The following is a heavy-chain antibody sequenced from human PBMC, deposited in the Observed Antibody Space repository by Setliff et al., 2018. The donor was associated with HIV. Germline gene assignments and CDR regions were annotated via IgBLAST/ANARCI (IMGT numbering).Heavy chain of an antibody. D-gene: IGHD3-22*01. CDR3: ATRAYDSSGYLRSRVSGAAFDI. CDR1: GGTFRSHE. CDR2: IVPILNTG. Sequence: SVKVSCKASGGTFRSHEISWVRQAPGQGLEWMGGIVPILNTGNYAPKFQGRVTITADESTTTAYMELSSLRSEDTAVYYCATRAYDSSGYLRSRVSGAAFDIWGQGTMVTVSS. V-gene: IGHV1-69*13. J-gene: IGHJ3*02.